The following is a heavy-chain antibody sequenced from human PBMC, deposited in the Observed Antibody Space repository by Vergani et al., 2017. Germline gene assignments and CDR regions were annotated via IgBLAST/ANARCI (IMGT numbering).Heavy chain of an antibody. J-gene: IGHJ3*02. CDR1: GDSISSGNYY. CDR3: ARGTFLHAFDN. Sequence: QVQLQESGPGLLKPSQTLSLTCSVAGDSISSGNYYWNWIRQPAGKGLEWMGCIYSSGSTSYNPSIKSRITMSLDTSKNQFSLSLSSVTAAATAVYYCARGTFLHAFDNWGQGTVVTVSS. V-gene: IGHV4-61*02. CDR2: IYSSGST. D-gene: IGHD1-26*01.